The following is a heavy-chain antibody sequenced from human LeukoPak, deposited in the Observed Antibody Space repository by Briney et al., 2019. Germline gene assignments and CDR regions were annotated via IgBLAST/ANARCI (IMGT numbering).Heavy chain of an antibody. Sequence: GRSLRLSCAASGFTFSGYGMHWVRPAPGNGLGCVSVIWYDGSDQYSAHSVKGRFTIPRDNSKNTLYLQMNSLRAEDTAVYYCTRAAYCSGGSCYGGDHWGQGTLVTVSS. V-gene: IGHV3-33*01. CDR3: TRAAYCSGGSCYGGDH. J-gene: IGHJ4*02. CDR1: GFTFSGYG. CDR2: IWYDGSDQ. D-gene: IGHD2-15*01.